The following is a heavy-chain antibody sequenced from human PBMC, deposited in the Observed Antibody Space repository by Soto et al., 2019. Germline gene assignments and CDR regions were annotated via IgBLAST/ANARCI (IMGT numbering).Heavy chain of an antibody. J-gene: IGHJ4*02. D-gene: IGHD6-13*01. Sequence: QVQLQESGPGLVKPSQTLSLTCTVSGGSISNNDYNWSWLRQHPGKGLEWIGYIYYSGTTYYNPSLKSRITISVDTSKNHFSLKVTSVTAADTAVYYCARLYSGSRAKHFDYWGQGTLVTVSS. CDR2: IYYSGTT. CDR3: ARLYSGSRAKHFDY. V-gene: IGHV4-31*03. CDR1: GGSISNNDYN.